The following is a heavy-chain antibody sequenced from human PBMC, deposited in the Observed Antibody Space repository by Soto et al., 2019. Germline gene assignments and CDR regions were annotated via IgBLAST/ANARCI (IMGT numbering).Heavy chain of an antibody. Sequence: PGGSLRLSCAASGFIFSNHCMSWVRRAPGKRLEWVANIKQDGSEKYYVDSVKGRFTISRDNAKNSLYLQMNSLRAEDTAVYYCARGWLRTDYWGQGTLVTVSS. CDR1: GFIFSNHC. CDR2: IKQDGSEK. V-gene: IGHV3-7*04. D-gene: IGHD5-12*01. J-gene: IGHJ4*02. CDR3: ARGWLRTDY.